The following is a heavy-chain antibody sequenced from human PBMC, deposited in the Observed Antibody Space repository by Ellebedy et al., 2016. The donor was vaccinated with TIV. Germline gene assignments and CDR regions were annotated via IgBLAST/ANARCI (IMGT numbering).Heavy chain of an antibody. D-gene: IGHD2-15*01. CDR1: GFTFSSYD. V-gene: IGHV3-13*01. CDR2: IGTAGDT. Sequence: GESLKISCAASGFTFSSYDMHWVRQASGKGLEWVSGIGTAGDTYYPGSVKGRVTISRENAKNSLYLQMNSLRAGDTAVYYCARGSIGSGSWYPYSFDYWGQGTLVTVSS. J-gene: IGHJ4*02. CDR3: ARGSIGSGSWYPYSFDY.